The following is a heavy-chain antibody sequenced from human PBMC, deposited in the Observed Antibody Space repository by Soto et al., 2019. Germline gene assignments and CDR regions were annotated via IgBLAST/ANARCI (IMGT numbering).Heavy chain of an antibody. D-gene: IGHD6-13*01. Sequence: QVQLQESGPGLVKPSQTLSLTCTVSGGSISSGGYYWSWIRQHPGKGLEWIGYIYYSGSTYYNPSLKIRVTISVDTSKTQSSLKLSSVTAADTAVYYCARDLQYSRLFYGMDVWGQGTTVTVSS. CDR3: ARDLQYSRLFYGMDV. CDR2: IYYSGST. J-gene: IGHJ6*02. V-gene: IGHV4-31*03. CDR1: GGSISSGGYY.